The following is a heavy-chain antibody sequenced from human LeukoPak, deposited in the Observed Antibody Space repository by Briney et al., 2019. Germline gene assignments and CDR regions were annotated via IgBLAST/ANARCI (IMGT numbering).Heavy chain of an antibody. J-gene: IGHJ4*02. D-gene: IGHD2-21*01. CDR3: AKGAAFQCGGDCYSDY. CDR1: GFTFSSYA. Sequence: GGSLRLSCAASGFTFSSYAMSWVRQAPGKGLEWVSSISSSSSYIYYADSVKGRFTISRDNAKNSLYLQMNSLRAEDTAVYYCAKGAAFQCGGDCYSDYWGQGTLVTVSS. V-gene: IGHV3-21*04. CDR2: ISSSSSYI.